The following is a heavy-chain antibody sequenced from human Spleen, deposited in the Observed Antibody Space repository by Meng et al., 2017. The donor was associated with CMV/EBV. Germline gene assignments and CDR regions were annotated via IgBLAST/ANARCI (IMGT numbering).Heavy chain of an antibody. V-gene: IGHV4-4*02. CDR1: GGSDSSTNW. Sequence: VAGGSDSSTNWGSWVRRPPGKGLEWSGEVSHRRSATYNPSLKSRVTMSIDNSKNQFSLQLNSVTAADTAVYYCTRSGTSAWYYFDSWGQGTLVTVSS. D-gene: IGHD6-19*01. J-gene: IGHJ4*02. CDR3: TRSGTSAWYYFDS. CDR2: VSHRRSA.